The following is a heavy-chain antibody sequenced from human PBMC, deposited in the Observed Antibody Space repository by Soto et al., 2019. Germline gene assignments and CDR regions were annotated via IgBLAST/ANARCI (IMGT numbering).Heavy chain of an antibody. CDR2: ISAYNGNI. D-gene: IGHD4-17*01. V-gene: IGHV1-18*01. CDR1: GYTFTRDA. CDR3: ARMTDYGDYEYFDY. Sequence: QIQLVQSGPEVKKPGASVKVSCKASGYTFTRDAITWVRQAPGQGLEWMGWISAYNGNINYAQKLQDRVTMTTDTSTSTAYMALRSLTSDDTAVYYCARMTDYGDYEYFDYWGQGTLVTVSS. J-gene: IGHJ4*02.